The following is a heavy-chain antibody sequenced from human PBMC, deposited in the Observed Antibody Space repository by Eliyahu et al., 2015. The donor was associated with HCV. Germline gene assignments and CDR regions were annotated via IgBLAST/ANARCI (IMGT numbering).Heavy chain of an antibody. J-gene: IGHJ3*02. CDR1: GFTFSNAW. V-gene: IGHV3-15*01. CDR3: TTPTLNLRSQDAFDI. CDR2: IKSKTDGGTT. Sequence: VQLVESGGGLLKPGGSLRLSCAASGFTFSNAWMSWVRQXPGKGLEWVGRIKSKTDGGTTDYAAPVKGRFTISRDDSKNTLYLQMNSLKTEDTAVYYCTTPTLNLRSQDAFDIWGQGTMVTVSS.